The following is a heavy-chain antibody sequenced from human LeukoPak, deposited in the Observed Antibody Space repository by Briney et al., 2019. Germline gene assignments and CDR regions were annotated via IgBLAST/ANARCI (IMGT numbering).Heavy chain of an antibody. Sequence: PGGSLRLSCAASGFTFSSYSMNWVRQAPGKGLEWVSYISSSSSTIYYADSVKGRFTISRDNAKNSLYLQMNSLRAEDTAVYYCARDHDILTALGTYYYYYMDVWGKGTTVTVSS. CDR2: ISSSSSTI. V-gene: IGHV3-48*01. J-gene: IGHJ6*03. CDR1: GFTFSSYS. CDR3: ARDHDILTALGTYYYYYMDV. D-gene: IGHD3-9*01.